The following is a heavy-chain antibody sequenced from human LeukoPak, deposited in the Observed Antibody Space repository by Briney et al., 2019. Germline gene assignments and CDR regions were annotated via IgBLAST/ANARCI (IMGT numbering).Heavy chain of an antibody. CDR3: ARDPGVILGYYYYYGMDV. J-gene: IGHJ6*04. CDR2: IYYSGST. CDR1: GGSVISSDYY. Sequence: SQTLSLTSTVSGGSVISSDYYWSWIRQPPGKGLEWIGYIYYSGSTYYNPSLKSRVIISVDTSKNQFSLKLSSVTAADTAVYYCARDPGVILGYYYYYGMDVWGKGTTVTVSS. D-gene: IGHD3-22*01. V-gene: IGHV4-30-4*01.